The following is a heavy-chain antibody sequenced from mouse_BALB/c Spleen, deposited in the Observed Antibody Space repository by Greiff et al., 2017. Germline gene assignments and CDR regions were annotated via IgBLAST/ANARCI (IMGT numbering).Heavy chain of an antibody. Sequence: QVQLQQSGPELVKPGASVKISCKASGYAFSGSWMNWVKQRPGQGLEWIGRVDPGDGDTSYNGKFKGKATLTADKSSSTAYMLLSSRTSVDSAVYFCASLCYDYDGGLAYWGQGTLVTVSA. CDR3: ASLCYDYDGGLAY. V-gene: IGHV1-82*01. CDR2: VDPGDGDT. D-gene: IGHD2-4*01. J-gene: IGHJ3*01. CDR1: GYAFSGSW.